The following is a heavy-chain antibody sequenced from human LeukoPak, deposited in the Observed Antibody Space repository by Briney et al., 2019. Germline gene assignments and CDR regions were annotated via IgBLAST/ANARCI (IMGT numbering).Heavy chain of an antibody. CDR3: AKLLWCSSSSCYRDYGMDV. V-gene: IGHV3-23*01. CDR1: GVTFSANA. D-gene: IGHD2-2*02. J-gene: IGHJ6*04. CDR2: ISGSSGST. Sequence: GGSLRLSCAASGVTFSANAMSWVRQGPRKGLGLVSSISGSSGSTYYADSVNGRSTINRGNSENTLYLQMDSLRDEDTAVYHCAKLLWCSSSSCYRDYGMDVWGKGTTVTVSS.